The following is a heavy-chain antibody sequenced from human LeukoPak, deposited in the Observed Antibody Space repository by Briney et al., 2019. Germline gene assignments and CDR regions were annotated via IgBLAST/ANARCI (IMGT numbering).Heavy chain of an antibody. CDR3: ARGDYYDSSGYYYENY. Sequence: SETLSLTCTVSGGSISSGDYYWSWIRQPPGTGLEWIGYIYYSGSTYYNPSLKSRVTTSVDTSKNQFSLKLSSVTAADTAVYYCARGDYYDSSGYYYENYWGQGTLVTVSS. J-gene: IGHJ4*02. V-gene: IGHV4-30-4*01. CDR2: IYYSGST. D-gene: IGHD3-22*01. CDR1: GGSISSGDYY.